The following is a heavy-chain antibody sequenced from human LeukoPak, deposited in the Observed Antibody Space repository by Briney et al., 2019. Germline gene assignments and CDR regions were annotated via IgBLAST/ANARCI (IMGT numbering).Heavy chain of an antibody. Sequence: GASVKVSCKASGGTFSSYAISWVRQAPGQGLEWMGRIIPILGIANYAQKFQGRVTITADKSTSTAYMELSSLRSEDTAVYYCARSGSYGLNYYYYRMDVWGQGTTVTVSS. V-gene: IGHV1-69*04. J-gene: IGHJ6*02. D-gene: IGHD1-26*01. CDR3: ARSGSYGLNYYYYRMDV. CDR2: IIPILGIA. CDR1: GGTFSSYA.